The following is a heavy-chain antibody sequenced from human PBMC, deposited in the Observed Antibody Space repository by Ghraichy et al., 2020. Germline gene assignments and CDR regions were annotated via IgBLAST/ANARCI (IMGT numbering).Heavy chain of an antibody. D-gene: IGHD3-22*01. J-gene: IGHJ4*02. CDR3: AKGAKWLLHRGLDY. CDR1: GFTFDDYA. Sequence: GGSLRLSCAASGFTFDDYAMHWVRQAPGKGLEWVSGISWNSGSIGYADSVKGRFTISRDNAKNSLYLQMNSLRAEDTALYYCAKGAKWLLHRGLDYWGQGTLVTVSS. CDR2: ISWNSGSI. V-gene: IGHV3-9*01.